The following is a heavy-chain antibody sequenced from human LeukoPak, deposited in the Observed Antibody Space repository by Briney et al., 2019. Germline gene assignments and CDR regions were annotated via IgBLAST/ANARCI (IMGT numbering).Heavy chain of an antibody. J-gene: IGHJ4*02. CDR3: ARGVAAAGPGY. CDR2: MNPNSGNT. Sequence: GASVKVSCKASGYSFVGYGINWVRQATGQGLEWMGWMNPNSGNTGYAQKFQGRVTMTRNTSISTAYMELSSLRSGDTAVYYCARGVAAAGPGYWGQGTLVTVSS. CDR1: GYSFVGYG. V-gene: IGHV1-8*02. D-gene: IGHD6-13*01.